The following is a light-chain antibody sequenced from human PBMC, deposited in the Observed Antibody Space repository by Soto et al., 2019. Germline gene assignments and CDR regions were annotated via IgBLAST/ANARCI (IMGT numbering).Light chain of an antibody. CDR2: EAA. V-gene: IGLV2-14*01. J-gene: IGLJ2*01. CDR1: SDDIGANNY. Sequence: QSALTQPASVSGSPGQSITISCTGTSDDIGANNYVSWYQHHPGKAPKILIYEAANRPSGISHRFSGSKSGNTASLTISGLQAEDEADYFCTSYTSASTLVFGGGTKLTVL. CDR3: TSYTSASTLV.